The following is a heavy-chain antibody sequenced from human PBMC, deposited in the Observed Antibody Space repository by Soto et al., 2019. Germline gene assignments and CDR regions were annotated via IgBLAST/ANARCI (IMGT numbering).Heavy chain of an antibody. CDR1: GYTFTSYD. J-gene: IGHJ6*03. D-gene: IGHD3-10*01. V-gene: IGHV1-8*01. CDR2: MNPNSGNT. CDR3: AKGQLVRGVMRSPKGYYYYYYMAV. Sequence: QVQLVQSGAEVKKPGASVKVSCKASGYTFTSYDINWVRQATGQGLEWMGWMNPNSGNTGYAQKFQGRVTMTRNTSISTDYMELSTVSSEGTAVYYSAKGQLVRGVMRSPKGYYYYYYMAVWGKDTTVTVSS.